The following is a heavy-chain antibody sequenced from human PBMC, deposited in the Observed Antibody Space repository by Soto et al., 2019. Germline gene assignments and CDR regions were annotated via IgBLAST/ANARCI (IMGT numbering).Heavy chain of an antibody. CDR1: GFTFSSYA. CDR2: ISGSGGST. D-gene: IGHD1-26*01. Sequence: PGGSLRLSCAASGFTFSSYAMRWVRQAPVKGLEWVSAISGSGGSTYYADSVKGRFTISRDNSKNTLYLRMNSLRAEDTAVYYCARRGSGSYYDYWGQGTLVTVSS. V-gene: IGHV3-23*01. J-gene: IGHJ4*02. CDR3: ARRGSGSYYDY.